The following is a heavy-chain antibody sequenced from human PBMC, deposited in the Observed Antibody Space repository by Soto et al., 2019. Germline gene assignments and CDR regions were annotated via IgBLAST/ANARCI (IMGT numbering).Heavy chain of an antibody. J-gene: IGHJ4*02. D-gene: IGHD5-18*01. V-gene: IGHV1-18*01. Sequence: ASVKVSCKASGYTFTSYGISWVRQAPGQGLEWMGWISAYNGNTNYAQKLQGRVTMTTDTSTSTAYMELSSLRSEDTAVYYCARAQEWRPWIQLNVWVYWGQGTLVTVSS. CDR2: ISAYNGNT. CDR3: ARAQEWRPWIQLNVWVY. CDR1: GYTFTSYG.